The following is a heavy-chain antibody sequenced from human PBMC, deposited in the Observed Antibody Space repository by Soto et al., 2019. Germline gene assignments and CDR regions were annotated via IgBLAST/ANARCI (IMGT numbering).Heavy chain of an antibody. CDR3: ARGRTSGSYYSGFFFWAKGFDY. CDR2: INHSGST. J-gene: IGHJ4*02. D-gene: IGHD1-26*01. Sequence: PSETLSLTCAVYGGSFSGYYWSWIRQPPGKGLEWIGEINHSGSTNYNPSLKSRVTISVDTSKNQFSLKLSSVTAADTAVYYCARGRTSGSYYSGFFFWAKGFDYWGQGTLVTVSS. CDR1: GGSFSGYY. V-gene: IGHV4-34*01.